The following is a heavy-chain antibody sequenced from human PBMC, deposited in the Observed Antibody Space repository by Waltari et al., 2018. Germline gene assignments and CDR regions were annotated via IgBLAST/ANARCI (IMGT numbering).Heavy chain of an antibody. V-gene: IGHV3-30*01. J-gene: IGHJ4*02. CDR1: GFIFSNNA. D-gene: IGHD2-8*01. CDR3: ARGYCATNNCFGYFDY. CDR2: ISYDASNQ. Sequence: QVQLVESGGGVVQPGRSLRLSCTASGFIFSNNAMHWVRQTPGKGLEWVAVISYDASNQYYADSVKGRFTISRDNSKDTLYLQVNSLRTEDTAIYYCARGYCATNNCFGYFDYWGQGTPVTVSS.